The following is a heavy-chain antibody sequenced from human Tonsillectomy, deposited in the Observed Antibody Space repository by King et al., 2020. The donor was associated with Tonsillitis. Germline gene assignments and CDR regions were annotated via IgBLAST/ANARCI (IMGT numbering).Heavy chain of an antibody. Sequence: QLVQSGAEVKKPGSSVKVSCKASGGIFRSYGISWVRQAPGQGLEWVGGIIPTFGTTNHAQEFQGRVTITADESTTAAYMELPGLTFEDTAVYYCATNPLGYCSGGVCYSFDFWGQGTLVTVSS. D-gene: IGHD2-8*02. CDR3: ATNPLGYCSGGVCYSFDF. J-gene: IGHJ4*02. CDR1: GGIFRSYG. V-gene: IGHV1-69*01. CDR2: IIPTFGTT.